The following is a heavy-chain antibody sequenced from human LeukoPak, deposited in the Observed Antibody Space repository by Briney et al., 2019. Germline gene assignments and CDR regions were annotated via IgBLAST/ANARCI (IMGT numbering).Heavy chain of an antibody. CDR1: GGSISISSSY. J-gene: IGHJ4*02. CDR3: ARATSRGGGYYFDY. CDR2: IYHSGST. D-gene: IGHD3-16*01. Sequence: PSETLSLTCTVSGGSISISSSYWGWIRPPPGNGLEWIGSIYHSGSTYYNPSLKSRVTISVDTSKNQFSLKLSSVTAADTAVYYCARATSRGGGYYFDYWGQGTLVTVSS. V-gene: IGHV4-39*07.